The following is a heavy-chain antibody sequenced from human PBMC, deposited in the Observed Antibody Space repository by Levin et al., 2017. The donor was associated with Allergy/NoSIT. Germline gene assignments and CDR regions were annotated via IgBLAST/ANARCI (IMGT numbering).Heavy chain of an antibody. Sequence: GESLKISCAASGFTFSSYWMSWVRQAPGKGLEWVANIKQDGSEKYYVDSVKGRFTISRDSAKNSVCLQMSNLRVEDTAVYYCARNWRSAFDIWGQGTVVTVSS. CDR3: ARNWRSAFDI. CDR1: GFTFSSYW. V-gene: IGHV3-7*04. J-gene: IGHJ3*02. CDR2: IKQDGSEK.